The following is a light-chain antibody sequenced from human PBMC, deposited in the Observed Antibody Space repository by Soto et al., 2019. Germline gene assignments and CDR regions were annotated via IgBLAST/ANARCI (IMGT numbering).Light chain of an antibody. CDR2: GAS. V-gene: IGKV3-20*01. CDR3: QQYSSSPPEFT. CDR1: QSVNSNY. J-gene: IGKJ3*01. Sequence: EIVLTQSPGTLSVSPGERVTLSCRASQSVNSNYLAWYQQRPGQAPRLLTFGASYRATGIPDRFSGSGSGTDFTLTISRLEPEDFAVYYCQQYSSSPPEFTFGPGTRVD.